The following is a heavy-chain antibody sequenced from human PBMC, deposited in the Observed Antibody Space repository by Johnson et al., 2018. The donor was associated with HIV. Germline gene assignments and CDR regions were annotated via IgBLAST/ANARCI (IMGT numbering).Heavy chain of an antibody. D-gene: IGHD1-26*01. CDR2: IKSKTDGETI. Sequence: VQLVESGGGLVKPGGSLRLSCAASGFTFPNAWMHWVRQAPGEGLAWVGRIKSKTDGETIDYAAPVKGRFTISRDDSKNTLYLQMNSLRAEDTAVYYCARDKVDDAFDIWGQGTMVSVAS. CDR3: ARDKVDDAFDI. V-gene: IGHV3-15*01. J-gene: IGHJ3*02. CDR1: GFTFPNAW.